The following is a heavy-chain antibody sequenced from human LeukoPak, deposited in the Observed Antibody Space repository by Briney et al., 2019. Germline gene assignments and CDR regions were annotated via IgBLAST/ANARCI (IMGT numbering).Heavy chain of an antibody. Sequence: TGGSLRLSCAASGYRFNNYAIHWFRQAPGKGLEYVSGINNNGDSTYYANSVKGRFTISRDNSKNTLYLQMGSLTSEDTAVYYCARDHQTGFSGPGGDFWGQGTLVTVSS. J-gene: IGHJ4*02. D-gene: IGHD6-19*01. V-gene: IGHV3-64*01. CDR2: INNNGDST. CDR1: GYRFNNYA. CDR3: ARDHQTGFSGPGGDF.